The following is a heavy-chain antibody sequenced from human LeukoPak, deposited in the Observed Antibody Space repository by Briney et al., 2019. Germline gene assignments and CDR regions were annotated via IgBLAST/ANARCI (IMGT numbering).Heavy chain of an antibody. Sequence: GASVKVSCKASGGTFSSYAISWGRQAPGQGLEWMGGIIPIFGTANYAQKFQGRVTITADESTSTAYMELSSLRSEDTAVYYCARRGILTGFLFDYWGQGTLVTVSS. CDR3: ARRGILTGFLFDY. V-gene: IGHV1-69*13. J-gene: IGHJ4*02. D-gene: IGHD3-9*01. CDR2: IIPIFGTA. CDR1: GGTFSSYA.